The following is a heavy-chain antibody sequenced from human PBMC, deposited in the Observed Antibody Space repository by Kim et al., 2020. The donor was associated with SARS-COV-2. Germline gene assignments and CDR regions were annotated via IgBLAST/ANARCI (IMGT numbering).Heavy chain of an antibody. D-gene: IGHD5-18*01. CDR2: IGTAGDT. CDR1: GFTFSSYD. V-gene: IGHV3-13*04. CDR3: ARGYSYGPVGDAFDI. J-gene: IGHJ3*02. Sequence: GGSLRLSCAASGFTFSSYDMHWVRQATGKGLEWVSAIGTAGDTYYPGSVKGRFTISRENAKNSLYLQMNSLRAGDTAVYYCARGYSYGPVGDAFDIWGQGTMVTVSS.